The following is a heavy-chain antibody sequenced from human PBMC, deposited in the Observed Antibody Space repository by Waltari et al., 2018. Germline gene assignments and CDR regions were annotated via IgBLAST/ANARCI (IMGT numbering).Heavy chain of an antibody. CDR2: MYTSGRT. Sequence: QVQLQESGPGLVKPSETLSLTCTVSGVSIRSYYWSWIRQPAGKGLEWIGRMYTSGRTNYNPSLKSRVTMSVDTSKNQFSLKLSSVTAADTAVYYCARDAAGYTDPYYFDYWGQGTLVTVSS. V-gene: IGHV4-4*07. CDR1: GVSIRSYY. CDR3: ARDAAGYTDPYYFDY. J-gene: IGHJ4*02. D-gene: IGHD6-13*01.